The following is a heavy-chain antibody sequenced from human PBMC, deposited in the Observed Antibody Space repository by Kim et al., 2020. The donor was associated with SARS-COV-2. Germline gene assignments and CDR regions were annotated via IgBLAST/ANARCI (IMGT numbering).Heavy chain of an antibody. J-gene: IGHJ4*02. Sequence: GKGRFTISRDNSKNTLYLQMNSLRAEDTAVYYCARDDYDFWSGYYEVDYWGQGTLVTVSS. V-gene: IGHV3-30*07. D-gene: IGHD3-3*01. CDR3: ARDDYDFWSGYYEVDY.